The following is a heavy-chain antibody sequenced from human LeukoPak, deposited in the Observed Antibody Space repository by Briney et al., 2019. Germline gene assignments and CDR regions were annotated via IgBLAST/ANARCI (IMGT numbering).Heavy chain of an antibody. CDR1: GYTFTGYY. Sequence: GASVKVSCKASGYTFTGYYMHWVRQAPGQGLEWMGWINPNSGGTNYAQKFQGRVTMTRDTSISTAYMELSRLRSDDTAVYYCARGGPMVRGDPAPFDYWGQGTLVTVSS. CDR3: ARGGPMVRGDPAPFDY. D-gene: IGHD3-10*01. CDR2: INPNSGGT. J-gene: IGHJ4*02. V-gene: IGHV1-2*02.